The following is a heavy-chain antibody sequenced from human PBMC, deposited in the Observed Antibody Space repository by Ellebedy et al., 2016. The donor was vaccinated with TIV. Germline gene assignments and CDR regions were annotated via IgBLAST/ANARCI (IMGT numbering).Heavy chain of an antibody. Sequence: GGSLRLXXAASGFTFSSYAMSWVRQAPGKGLEWVSSISGSSGSTYYADSVRGRFTISRDNSKNTLYLQMNSLRAEDTAVYYCARDRVHYAHFDYWGQGTLVTVSS. CDR2: ISGSSGST. CDR1: GFTFSSYA. CDR3: ARDRVHYAHFDY. J-gene: IGHJ4*02. D-gene: IGHD4-17*01. V-gene: IGHV3-23*01.